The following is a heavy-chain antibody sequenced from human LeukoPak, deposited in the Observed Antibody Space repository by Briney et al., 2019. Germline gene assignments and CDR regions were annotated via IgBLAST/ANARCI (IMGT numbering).Heavy chain of an antibody. Sequence: ASVEVSFKASGYTFTDFYVHWVRQAPGQGLEWMGWINPNSGGTNSAEKFQGWDTLTRDTSISTAYMELSRLGSDDTAVYYCAKRPSYGSGSSATNWFDPCCQGNLVTVSS. CDR3: AKRPSYGSGSSATNWFDP. J-gene: IGHJ5*02. V-gene: IGHV1-2*04. CDR1: GYTFTDFY. CDR2: INPNSGGT. D-gene: IGHD3-10*01.